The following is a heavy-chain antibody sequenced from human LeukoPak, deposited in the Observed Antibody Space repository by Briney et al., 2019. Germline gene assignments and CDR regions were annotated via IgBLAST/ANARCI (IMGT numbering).Heavy chain of an antibody. CDR3: AKHFGSGDYYNFFDS. D-gene: IGHD3-10*01. CDR2: ISGGGGST. Sequence: PGGSLRLSCAASGFTFSSYAMSWVRQAPGKGLEWVSAISGGGGSTYYADSVKGWFTISRDNSKNTLFLQMNSLRAEDTALYYCAKHFGSGDYYNFFDSWGQGTLLSVSS. CDR1: GFTFSSYA. J-gene: IGHJ4*02. V-gene: IGHV3-23*01.